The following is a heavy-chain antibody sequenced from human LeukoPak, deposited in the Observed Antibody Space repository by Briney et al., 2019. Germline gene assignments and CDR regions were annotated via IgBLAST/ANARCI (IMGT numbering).Heavy chain of an antibody. CDR3: ASASYDFWSGYYPNSPTHFDY. Sequence: GGSLRLSCAVSGFTFSGFWMSWSRQAPGKGLEWVASINSDGSEGYYADVVKGRFTISRDNAKNSLYLQMNSLRAEDTAVYYCASASYDFWSGYYPNSPTHFDYWGQGTLVTVSS. CDR2: INSDGSEG. J-gene: IGHJ4*02. D-gene: IGHD3-3*01. CDR1: GFTFSGFW. V-gene: IGHV3-7*01.